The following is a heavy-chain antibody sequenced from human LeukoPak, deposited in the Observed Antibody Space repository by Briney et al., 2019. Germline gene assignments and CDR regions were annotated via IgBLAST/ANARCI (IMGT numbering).Heavy chain of an antibody. CDR3: AIGGSPVSFDY. Sequence: PGGSLRLSCAASGFTVSSNYMSWVRQAPGKGLEWVSAISGSGGSTYYADSVKGRFTISRDNSKNTLYLQMNSLRAEDTAVYYCAIGGSPVSFDYWGQGTLVTVSS. CDR2: ISGSGGST. V-gene: IGHV3-23*01. CDR1: GFTVSSNY. J-gene: IGHJ4*02. D-gene: IGHD3-10*01.